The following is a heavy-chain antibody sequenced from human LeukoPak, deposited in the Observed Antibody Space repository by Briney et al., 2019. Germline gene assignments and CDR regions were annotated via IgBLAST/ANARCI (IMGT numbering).Heavy chain of an antibody. D-gene: IGHD4-17*01. V-gene: IGHV1-2*02. CDR1: VYTFTGYY. Sequence: ASVKVSCKSSVYTFTGYYMHWVRQAPGQGLEWVGWINPKSGGTNYAQKFQGRVPMTRDTSISTAYMELSRLRSDDTAVYYCARSNNYGDYSMGFWGQGTLVTVSS. J-gene: IGHJ4*02. CDR3: ARSNNYGDYSMGF. CDR2: INPKSGGT.